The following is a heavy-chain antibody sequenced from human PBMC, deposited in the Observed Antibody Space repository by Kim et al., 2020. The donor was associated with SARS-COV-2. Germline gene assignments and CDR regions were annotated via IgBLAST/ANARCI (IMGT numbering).Heavy chain of an antibody. V-gene: IGHV4-61*01. Sequence: SETLSLTCSVSGDSVSGGNSWWTWIRQSPGKRLEWIGRVYSTGSTKYNPSLKGRAIISMDSSRNQFFLNLTSLTAADTAVYYCARDIGGYAWDYWCRGAL. J-gene: IGHJ4*02. CDR1: GDSVSGGNSW. CDR2: VYSTGST. CDR3: ARDIGGYAWDY. D-gene: IGHD1-26*01.